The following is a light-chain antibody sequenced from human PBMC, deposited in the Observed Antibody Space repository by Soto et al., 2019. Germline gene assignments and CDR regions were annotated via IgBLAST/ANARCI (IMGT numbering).Light chain of an antibody. Sequence: QSVLTQPPSVSGAPGQGVTISCTGSSSNIGAGYDVHWYQQLPGAAPKLIIYEVNKRPSGVPDRFSGSKSGFTASLTVSGLQAEDDADYYCNSYAGNNILIFGGGTKVTVL. CDR2: EVN. CDR1: SSNIGAGYD. J-gene: IGLJ2*01. V-gene: IGLV1-40*01. CDR3: NSYAGNNILI.